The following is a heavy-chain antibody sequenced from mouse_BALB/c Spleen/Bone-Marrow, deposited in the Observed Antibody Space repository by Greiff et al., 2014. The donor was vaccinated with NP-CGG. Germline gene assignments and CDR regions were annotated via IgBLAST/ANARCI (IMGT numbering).Heavy chain of an antibody. CDR3: ARLSPHPEFDY. CDR1: CYTFTDYP. CDR2: INTYNGNT. D-gene: IGHD6-2*01. J-gene: IGHJ2*01. V-gene: IGHV1-67*01. Sequence: QVQLQQSGPGVVRPGVSVKISCKGSCYTFTDYPMHWVKQSHAKSLEWIGLINTYNGNTNYNQKFKGKATMTVDKSSSTAYMELARLTSDDSAIYYCARLSPHPEFDYWGQGTTLTVSS.